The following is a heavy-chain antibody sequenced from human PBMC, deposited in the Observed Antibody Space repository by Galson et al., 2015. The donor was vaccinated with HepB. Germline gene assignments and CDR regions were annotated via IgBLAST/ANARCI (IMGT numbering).Heavy chain of an antibody. V-gene: IGHV1-46*01. CDR2: INPSGGST. D-gene: IGHD4-23*01. CDR3: ARELTVVTDYYYYGMDV. J-gene: IGHJ6*02. Sequence: SVKVSCKASGGTFTSYYMHWVRQAPGQGLEWMGIINPSGGSTSYAQKFQGRVTMTRDTSTSTVYMELSSLRSEDTAVYYCARELTVVTDYYYYGMDVWGQGTTVTVSS. CDR1: GGTFTSYY.